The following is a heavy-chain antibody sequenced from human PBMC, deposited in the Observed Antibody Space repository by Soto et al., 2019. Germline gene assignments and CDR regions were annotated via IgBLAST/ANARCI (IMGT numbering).Heavy chain of an antibody. CDR3: ARDLLYDIFTGYPLYYYYGMDV. CDR1: GFTFSSYS. D-gene: IGHD3-9*01. Sequence: EVQLVESGGGLVQPGGSLRLSCAASGFTFSSYSMNWGRQAPGKGLEWVSYISISSSTIYYADSVKGRFTISRDNAKNSLYLQINSLRDEDKAVYYCARDLLYDIFTGYPLYYYYGMDVWGQGTTVTVSS. CDR2: ISISSSTI. J-gene: IGHJ6*02. V-gene: IGHV3-48*02.